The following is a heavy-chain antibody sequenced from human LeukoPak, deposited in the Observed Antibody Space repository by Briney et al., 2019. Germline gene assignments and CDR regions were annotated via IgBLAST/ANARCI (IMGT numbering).Heavy chain of an antibody. CDR2: IYYSGST. V-gene: IGHV4-59*01. CDR3: AREIGVVVAATNRWYFDY. Sequence: SETLSLTCTVSGGSISSYYWSWIRQPPGKGLEWIGYIYYSGSTNYNPSLKSRVTISVDTSKNQFSLKLSSVTAADTAVYYCAREIGVVVAATNRWYFDYWGQGTLVTVSS. J-gene: IGHJ4*02. CDR1: GGSISSYY. D-gene: IGHD2-15*01.